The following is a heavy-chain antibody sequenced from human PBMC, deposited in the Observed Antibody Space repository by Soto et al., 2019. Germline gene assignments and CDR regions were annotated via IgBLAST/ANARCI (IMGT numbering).Heavy chain of an antibody. J-gene: IGHJ6*03. Sequence: PGGSLRLSCAASGFTFSSYWMSWVRQAPGKGLEWVANIKQDGSEKYYVDSVKGRFTISRDNAKNSLYLQMNSLRAEDTAVYYCARESPNYYYYYYMDVWGKGTTVTVSS. V-gene: IGHV3-7*01. CDR3: ARESPNYYYYYYMDV. CDR2: IKQDGSEK. CDR1: GFTFSSYW.